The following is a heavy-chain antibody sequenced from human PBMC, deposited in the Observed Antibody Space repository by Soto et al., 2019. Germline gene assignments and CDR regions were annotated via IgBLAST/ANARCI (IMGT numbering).Heavy chain of an antibody. Sequence: GASVKVSCKASGGTLSSYTFSWVRQAPGQGLEWMGRVIPNLGVTNYAKKFQGRFTIVVDTSTSTAYMELNSLRAEDTAVYYCAKDTADAPEWLEYYYYYYGMDVWGQGTTVTVSS. D-gene: IGHD3-3*01. CDR2: VIPNLGVT. J-gene: IGHJ6*02. V-gene: IGHV1-69*04. CDR3: AKDTADAPEWLEYYYYYYGMDV. CDR1: GGTLSSYT.